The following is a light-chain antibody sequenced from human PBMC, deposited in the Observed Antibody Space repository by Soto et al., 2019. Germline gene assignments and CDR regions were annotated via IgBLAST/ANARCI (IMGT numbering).Light chain of an antibody. Sequence: SALTQPASVSGSPGQSITISCTGTSSDVGSYNLVSWYQQHPGKAPKLMIYEGSKRPSGVSNRFSGSKSGNTASLTISGLQAEDEADYYCCSYAGSKVFGTGTKLTVL. CDR1: SSDVGSYNL. CDR3: CSYAGSKV. V-gene: IGLV2-23*01. J-gene: IGLJ1*01. CDR2: EGS.